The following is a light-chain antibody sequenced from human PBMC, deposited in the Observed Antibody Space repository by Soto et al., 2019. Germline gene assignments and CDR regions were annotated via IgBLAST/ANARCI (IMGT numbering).Light chain of an antibody. CDR1: SSNIGSNY. CDR3: AAWDDSLSGPV. Sequence: QSVLTQPPSASGTPGQRVTISCSGSSSNIGSNYVYWYQQLPGTAPKLLIYRNNQRPSGVPDRFSGSKSGTSASLAISGLRSEDEADYYCAAWDDSLSGPVFGGGTKITDL. V-gene: IGLV1-47*01. J-gene: IGLJ2*01. CDR2: RNN.